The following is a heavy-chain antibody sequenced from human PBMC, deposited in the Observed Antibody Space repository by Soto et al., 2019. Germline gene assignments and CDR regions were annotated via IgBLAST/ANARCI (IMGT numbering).Heavy chain of an antibody. J-gene: IGHJ6*02. CDR3: ARYPRDYDFWSGGYYYYGMDV. D-gene: IGHD3-3*01. V-gene: IGHV1-18*01. CDR1: GYTFTSYG. Sequence: ASVKVSCKASGYTFTSYGISWVRQAPGQGLEWMGWISAYNGNTNYAQKLQGRVTMTTDTSTSTAYMELRSLRSDDTAVYYCARYPRDYDFWSGGYYYYGMDVWGQGTTVTVSS. CDR2: ISAYNGNT.